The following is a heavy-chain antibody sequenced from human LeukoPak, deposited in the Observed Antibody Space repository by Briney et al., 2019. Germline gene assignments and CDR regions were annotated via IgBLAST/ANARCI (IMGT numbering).Heavy chain of an antibody. V-gene: IGHV1-24*01. CDR3: ARDPGINYDILTGYVNWFDP. CDR1: GYTLTELS. D-gene: IGHD3-9*01. Sequence: ASVKVSCKVSGYTLTELSMHWVRQAPGKGLEWMGGFDPEDGETIYAQKFQGRVTMTRDTSTSTVYMELSSLRSEDTAVYYCARDPGINYDILTGYVNWFDPWGQGTLVTVSS. CDR2: FDPEDGET. J-gene: IGHJ5*02.